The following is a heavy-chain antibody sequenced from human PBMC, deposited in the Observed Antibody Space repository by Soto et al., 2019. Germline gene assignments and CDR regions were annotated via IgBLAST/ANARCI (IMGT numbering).Heavy chain of an antibody. Sequence: SETLSLTCTVSGGSISSYYWSWIRQPPGKGLEWIGYIYYSGSTDYNPSLKSRVTISVDTSKNQFSLKLSSVTAADTAVYYCARGGGGQQLDPFFDYWGQGTLVTVSS. V-gene: IGHV4-59*01. CDR1: GGSISSYY. CDR3: ARGGGGQQLDPFFDY. D-gene: IGHD6-13*01. J-gene: IGHJ4*02. CDR2: IYYSGST.